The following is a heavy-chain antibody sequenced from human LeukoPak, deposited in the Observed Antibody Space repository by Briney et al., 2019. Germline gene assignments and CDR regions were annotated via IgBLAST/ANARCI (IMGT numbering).Heavy chain of an antibody. CDR3: SGENTEYSTSGLGV. CDR1: GFTFSSYG. V-gene: IGHV3-30*02. Sequence: PGGSLRLSCAASGFTFSSYGMHWVRQAPGKGLEWVAFIRYDGSNKYYADSVKGRFTISRDNSKNTLYLQMNSLRVEDTAVYYCSGENTEYSTSGLGVWGKGTTVTVSS. D-gene: IGHD6-6*01. J-gene: IGHJ6*04. CDR2: IRYDGSNK.